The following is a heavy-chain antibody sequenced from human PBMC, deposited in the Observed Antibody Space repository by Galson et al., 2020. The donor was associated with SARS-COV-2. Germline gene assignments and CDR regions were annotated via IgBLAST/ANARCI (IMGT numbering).Heavy chain of an antibody. CDR2: IYYSGST. V-gene: IGHV4-61*01. CDR3: ARDPGAVNVLYYYYGMDV. D-gene: IGHD4-17*01. Sequence: SETLSLTCTVSGGSVSSGSYYWSWIRQPPGKGLEWIGYIYYSGSTNYNPSLKSRVTISVDTSKNQFSLKLSSVTAADTAVYYCARDPGAVNVLYYYYGMDVWGQGTTVTVSS. CDR1: GGSVSSGSYY. J-gene: IGHJ6*02.